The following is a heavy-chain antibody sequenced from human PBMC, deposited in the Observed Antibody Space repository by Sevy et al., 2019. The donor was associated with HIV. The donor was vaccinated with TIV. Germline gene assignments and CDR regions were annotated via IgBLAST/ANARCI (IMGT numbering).Heavy chain of an antibody. Sequence: ASVKVSCKASGYTFTDYFMHWVRQAPGQGLEWRGWINPNSGDTKYAQKFQGRVTVTRDTSIRTAYMELSSLRFDDTAVYYCASPGGYRYGSLLDNWGQGTLVTVSS. CDR1: GYTFTDYF. CDR2: INPNSGDT. D-gene: IGHD5-18*01. CDR3: ASPGGYRYGSLLDN. V-gene: IGHV1-2*02. J-gene: IGHJ4*02.